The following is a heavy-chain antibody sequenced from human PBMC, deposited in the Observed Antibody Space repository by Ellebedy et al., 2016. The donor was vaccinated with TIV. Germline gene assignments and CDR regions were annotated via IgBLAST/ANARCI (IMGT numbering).Heavy chain of an antibody. CDR2: INPRSGGT. V-gene: IGHV1-2*02. CDR1: GYTFTGNY. D-gene: IGHD6-19*01. J-gene: IGHJ4*02. CDR3: ARDSGHSGADADF. Sequence: ASVKVSXXASGYTFTGNYIHWVRQAPGQGLERLGWINPRSGGTHFAQKFQGRVTMTADTSISTVYLEMSSLRSDDTAVYYCARDSGHSGADADFWGQGALVTVSS.